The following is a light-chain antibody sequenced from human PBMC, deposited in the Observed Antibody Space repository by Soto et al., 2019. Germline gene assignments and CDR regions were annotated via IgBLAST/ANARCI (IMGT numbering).Light chain of an antibody. V-gene: IGLV1-40*01. CDR2: NNS. CDR3: QSYHSSLSAPVV. J-gene: IGLJ2*01. CDR1: SSNIGAGFD. Sequence: QSVLTQPPSVSGAPGQRVTIPCTGSSSNIGAGFDVHWYQQLPGTAPKLLIYNNSNRPSGVPDRFSGSKSGTSASLAITGLQADDEADYYCQSYHSSLSAPVVFGGGTKVTVL.